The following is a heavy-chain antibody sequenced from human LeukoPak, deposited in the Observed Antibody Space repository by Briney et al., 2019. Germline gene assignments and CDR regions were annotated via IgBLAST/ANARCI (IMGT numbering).Heavy chain of an antibody. D-gene: IGHD6-19*01. CDR1: GYTLTELS. J-gene: IGHJ4*02. CDR2: FDPEDGET. CDR3: ATPMGGWYHFDY. V-gene: IGHV1-24*01. Sequence: ASVKVSCKVSGYTLTELSMHWVRQAPGKGLEWMGGFDPEDGETIYAQKFQGRVTMTEDTSTDTAYMELSSLRSEDTAVYYCATPMGGWYHFDYWGQGTLVTVSS.